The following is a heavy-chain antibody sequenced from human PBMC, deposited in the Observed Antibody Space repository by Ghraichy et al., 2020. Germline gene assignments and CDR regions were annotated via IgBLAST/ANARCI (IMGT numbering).Heavy chain of an antibody. J-gene: IGHJ6*02. V-gene: IGHV4-34*01. D-gene: IGHD3-10*01. CDR3: ARNYGSGSYYHAHYYYYVMDV. Sequence: SETLSLTCAVYGGSFSGYFWSWIRQPPGKGLEWIGEINHSGSTNYNPSLKSRVTISVDTSKNQFSLKLSSVTAADTAVFYCARNYGSGSYYHAHYYYYVMDVWGQGTTVTVSS. CDR2: INHSGST. CDR1: GGSFSGYF.